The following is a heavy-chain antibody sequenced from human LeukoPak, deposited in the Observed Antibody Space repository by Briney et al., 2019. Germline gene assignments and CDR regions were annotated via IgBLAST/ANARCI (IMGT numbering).Heavy chain of an antibody. CDR3: ARGGQLRGYCSSTSCYAFFDP. CDR2: IYTTGST. V-gene: IGHV4-4*07. CDR1: GDSISSYH. J-gene: IGHJ5*02. Sequence: SETLSLTCTVSGDSISSYHWNWIRQPAGKGLEWIGRIYTTGSTNYNPSLKSRVTMSVDTSKNQFSLKLSSVTAADTAVYYCARGGQLRGYCSSTSCYAFFDPWGPGTLATVSS. D-gene: IGHD2-2*01.